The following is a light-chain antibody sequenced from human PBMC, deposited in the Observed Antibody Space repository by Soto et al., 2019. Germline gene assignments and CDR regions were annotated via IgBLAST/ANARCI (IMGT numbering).Light chain of an antibody. V-gene: IGKV1-33*01. J-gene: IGKJ4*01. Sequence: DIQMTQSPSSLSASVEDRVIITCQASDNIINSLNWYQQKPGKAPKLLIHDASILQRGVPSRFSGSASGTDFTFTITSLQPEDIATYYCQQYDILPITFGGGTKVDI. CDR2: DAS. CDR3: QQYDILPIT. CDR1: DNIINS.